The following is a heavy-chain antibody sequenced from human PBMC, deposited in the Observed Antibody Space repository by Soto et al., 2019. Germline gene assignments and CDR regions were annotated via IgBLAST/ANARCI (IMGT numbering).Heavy chain of an antibody. J-gene: IGHJ3*02. CDR1: GGRSSTYT. D-gene: IGHD2-15*01. Sequence: QVQLVQSAAEVKKPGSSVKVSCKASGGRSSGGRSSTYTVSWVRQAPGQGLEWMGRIIPIYGITNYAQKFQDRVTFTADKSTNTAYMELSSLRSADTALYYCARGSGDFIDVFDIWGQGTKVIVSS. CDR3: ARGSGDFIDVFDI. V-gene: IGHV1-69*02. CDR2: IIPIYGIT.